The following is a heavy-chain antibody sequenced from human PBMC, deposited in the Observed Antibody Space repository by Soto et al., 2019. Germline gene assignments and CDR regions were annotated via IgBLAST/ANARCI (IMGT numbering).Heavy chain of an antibody. CDR1: GFTFSSYA. D-gene: IGHD5-18*01. J-gene: IGHJ4*02. Sequence: ESGGGVVQPGRSLRLSCAASGFTFSSYAMHWVRQAPGKGLEWVAVISYDGSNKYYADSVKGRFTISRDNSKNTLYLQMNSLRAEDTAVYYCARGQLWFDYWGQGTLVTVSS. CDR3: ARGQLWFDY. CDR2: ISYDGSNK. V-gene: IGHV3-30-3*01.